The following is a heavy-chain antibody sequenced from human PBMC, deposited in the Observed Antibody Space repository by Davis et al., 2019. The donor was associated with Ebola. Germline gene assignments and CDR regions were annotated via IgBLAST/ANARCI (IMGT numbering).Heavy chain of an antibody. CDR1: GYTFTGYY. V-gene: IGHV1-2*06. Sequence: AASVKVSCKASGYTFTGYYMHWVRQAPGQGLEWMGRINPNSGGTNYAQKFQGRVTMTRDTSISTAYMELSRLRSEDTAVYYCARGRMLWDNIAAAELGFDPWGQGTLVTVSS. CDR2: INPNSGGT. CDR3: ARGRMLWDNIAAAELGFDP. D-gene: IGHD6-13*01. J-gene: IGHJ5*02.